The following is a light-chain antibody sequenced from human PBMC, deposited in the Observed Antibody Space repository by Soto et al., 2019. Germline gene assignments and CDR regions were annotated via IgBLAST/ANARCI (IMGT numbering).Light chain of an antibody. V-gene: IGKV1-33*01. CDR1: QDISKY. J-gene: IGKJ4*01. CDR3: QQYDQLPIT. Sequence: DIQMTQSASSLPASVGVTVTISCQASQDISKYLNWFQQKPGKAPKLLIYDVFNVETGVPSRFSGRGSGTDFTLIISNLQPEDFATYYCQQYDQLPITFGGGTKVDI. CDR2: DVF.